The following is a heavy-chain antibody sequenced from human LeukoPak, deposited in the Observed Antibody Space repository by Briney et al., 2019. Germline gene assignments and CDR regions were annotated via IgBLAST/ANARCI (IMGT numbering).Heavy chain of an antibody. J-gene: IGHJ4*02. CDR2: INWNGGST. D-gene: IGHD2-21*01. V-gene: IGHV3-20*04. CDR1: GFTFDDYG. Sequence: GGSLRLSCAASGFTFDDYGMSWVRQAPGKGLEWVSGINWNGGSTGYADSVKGRFTISRDNSKNTLYLRVNSLRAEDTAVYYCARDHPNCVGTDCLLFDYWGQGTLVTVSS. CDR3: ARDHPNCVGTDCLLFDY.